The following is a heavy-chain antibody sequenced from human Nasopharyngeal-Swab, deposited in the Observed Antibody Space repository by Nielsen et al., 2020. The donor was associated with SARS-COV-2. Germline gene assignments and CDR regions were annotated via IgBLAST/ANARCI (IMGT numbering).Heavy chain of an antibody. Sequence: GGSLRLSCAASGFTFSSYGMHWVRQAPGKGLEWVAVIWYDGSNKYYADSVKGRFTISRDNSKNTLYLQMNSLRAEDTAVYYCARDRWGWLPIGDAFDIWGQGTMVTVSS. CDR3: ARDRWGWLPIGDAFDI. V-gene: IGHV3-33*01. J-gene: IGHJ3*02. CDR2: IWYDGSNK. D-gene: IGHD2-21*01. CDR1: GFTFSSYG.